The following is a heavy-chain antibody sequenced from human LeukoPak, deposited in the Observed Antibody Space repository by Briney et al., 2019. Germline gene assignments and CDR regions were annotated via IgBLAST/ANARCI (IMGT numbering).Heavy chain of an antibody. V-gene: IGHV4-34*01. J-gene: IGHJ4*02. CDR1: GGSFSGYY. Sequence: PSETLPLTCAVYGGSFSGYYWSWIRQPPGKGLEWIEEINHSGSTNYNPSLKSRVTISVDTSKNQFSLKLSSVTAADTAVYYCARGAHYYGSGSRAIQYWGQGTLVTVSS. CDR2: INHSGST. D-gene: IGHD3-10*01. CDR3: ARGAHYYGSGSRAIQY.